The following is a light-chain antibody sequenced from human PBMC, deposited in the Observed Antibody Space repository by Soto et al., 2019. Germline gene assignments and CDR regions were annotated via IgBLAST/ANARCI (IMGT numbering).Light chain of an antibody. Sequence: QSALTQPASVSGSPGQSITISCTGTSRDVETYNLVSWYQQHPGKAPKLLIYEVTKRPSGLSDRFSGSKSGNTASLTISGLQFEYEVVYYCCSYAGGNTFPYFLGSGTRVT. V-gene: IGLV2-23*02. CDR3: CSYAGGNTFPYF. CDR1: SRDVETYNL. CDR2: EVT. J-gene: IGLJ1*01.